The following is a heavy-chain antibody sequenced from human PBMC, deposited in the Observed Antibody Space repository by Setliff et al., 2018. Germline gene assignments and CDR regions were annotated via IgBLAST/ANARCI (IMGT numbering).Heavy chain of an antibody. D-gene: IGHD6-19*01. CDR3: ARSRTIAVKGGVFAV. CDR2: IYYSGST. V-gene: IGHV4-31*03. CDR1: GASISSGEYY. J-gene: IGHJ2*01. Sequence: SETLSLTCTVSGASISSGEYYWTWIRQYPGKGLEWIGYIYYSGSTYYNPSLKSRVTISLDTSENQFSLELTSVTAADTAVYYCARSRTIAVKGGVFAVWGRGTLVTVSS.